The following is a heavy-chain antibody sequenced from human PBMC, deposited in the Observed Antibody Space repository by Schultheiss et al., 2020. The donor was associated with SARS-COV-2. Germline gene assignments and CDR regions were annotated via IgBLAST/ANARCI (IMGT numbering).Heavy chain of an antibody. CDR3: ARSSGYGPYYGMDV. Sequence: GSLRLSCAVSGGSISPYYWSWIRQPAGKGLEWIGRIYSSRSSNHNPSLKSRVTMSVDTSKNQFSLKLSSVTAADTAVYYCARSSGYGPYYGMDVWGQGTTVTVSS. D-gene: IGHD3-3*01. CDR1: GGSISPYY. J-gene: IGHJ6*02. CDR2: IYSSRSS. V-gene: IGHV4-4*07.